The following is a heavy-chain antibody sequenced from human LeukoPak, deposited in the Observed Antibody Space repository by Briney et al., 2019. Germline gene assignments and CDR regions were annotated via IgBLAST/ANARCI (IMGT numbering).Heavy chain of an antibody. CDR3: ARGGALYYDFWD. J-gene: IGHJ4*02. Sequence: ASVKVSCKTSGYTFTDYYMHWVRQAPGQGLEWMGWINPSSGDTDSAQTFQGRVTMTRDTSISTAYMELNRLKSDDTAVYYCARGGALYYDFWDWGQGTLVTVS. V-gene: IGHV1-2*02. CDR1: GYTFTDYY. D-gene: IGHD3-3*01. CDR2: INPSSGDT.